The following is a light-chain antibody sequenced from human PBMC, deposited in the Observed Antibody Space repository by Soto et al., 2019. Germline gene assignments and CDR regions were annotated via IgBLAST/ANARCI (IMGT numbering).Light chain of an antibody. CDR1: ISNIATNY. CDR2: RDN. CDR3: AAWDDTVRSYV. V-gene: IGLV1-47*01. J-gene: IGLJ1*01. Sequence: QSVLTQPPSVSGTPGQRVTISCSGGISNIATNYVHWFQQLPGTAPKVLSNRDNQRPSGVPDRFSGSKSGTSASLAISGLRSEDEAEYYCAAWDDTVRSYVFGTGTKRTVL.